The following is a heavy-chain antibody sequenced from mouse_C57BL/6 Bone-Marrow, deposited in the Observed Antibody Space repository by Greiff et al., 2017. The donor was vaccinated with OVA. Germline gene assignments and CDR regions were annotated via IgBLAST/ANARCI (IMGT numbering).Heavy chain of an antibody. Sequence: QVQLKQSGAELVRPGASVTLSCKASGYTFTDYEMHWVKQTPVHGLEWIGAIDPETGGTAYNQKFKGKAILTADKSSSTAYMELRSLTSEDSAVYYCTSWRGNSRWYFDVWGTGTTVTVSS. CDR3: TSWRGNSRWYFDV. J-gene: IGHJ1*03. V-gene: IGHV1-15*01. CDR1: GYTFTDYE. CDR2: IDPETGGT. D-gene: IGHD2-1*01.